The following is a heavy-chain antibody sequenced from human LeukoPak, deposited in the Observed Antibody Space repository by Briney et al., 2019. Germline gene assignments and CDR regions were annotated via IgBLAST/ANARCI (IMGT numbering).Heavy chain of an antibody. CDR1: GGSISSYY. CDR3: ARHGAGVLTILGGDYFDY. V-gene: IGHV4-59*01. CDR2: IYYSGST. Sequence: SETLSLTCTVSGGSISSYYWSWIRQPPGKGLEWIGYIYYSGSTNYNPSLKSRVTISVDTSKNQFSLKLSSVTAADTAVYYCARHGAGVLTILGGDYFDYWGQGTLVTVSS. J-gene: IGHJ4*02. D-gene: IGHD3-3*01.